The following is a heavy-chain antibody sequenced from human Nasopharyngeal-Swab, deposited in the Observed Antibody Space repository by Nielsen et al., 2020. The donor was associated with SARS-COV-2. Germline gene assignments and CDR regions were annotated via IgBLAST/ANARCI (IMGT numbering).Heavy chain of an antibody. CDR3: ARGHCCDNRGYYYFDY. D-gene: IGHD3-22*01. CDR1: GESFSGHQ. V-gene: IGHV4-34*01. J-gene: IGHJ4*02. CDR2: VNYGGVT. Sequence: SETLSLTCAVYGESFSGHQWSWVRQPPGKGLEWIGEVNYGGVTNYNPSLKSRVIISVDTSKNQFSLKLKSVTAADTAVYFCARGHCCDNRGYYYFDYWGQGTLVTASS.